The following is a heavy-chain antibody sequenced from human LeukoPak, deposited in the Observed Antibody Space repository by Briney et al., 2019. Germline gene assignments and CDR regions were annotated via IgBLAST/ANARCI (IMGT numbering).Heavy chain of an antibody. V-gene: IGHV3-21*01. D-gene: IGHD3-10*01. CDR1: GFTFSSYS. CDR2: ISSSSSYI. J-gene: IGHJ4*02. CDR3: AREELWFGESPLVDY. Sequence: GGSLRLSCAASGFTFSSYSMNWVRQAPGKGLEWVSCISSSSSYIYYADSVKGRFTISRDNAKNSLYLQMNSLRAEDTAVYYCAREELWFGESPLVDYWGQGTLVTVSS.